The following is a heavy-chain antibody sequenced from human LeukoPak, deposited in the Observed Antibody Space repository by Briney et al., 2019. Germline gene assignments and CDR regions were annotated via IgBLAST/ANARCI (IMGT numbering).Heavy chain of an antibody. CDR2: ISGSGGST. V-gene: IGHV3-23*01. D-gene: IGHD6-19*01. CDR1: GFTFSSYA. J-gene: IGHJ4*02. Sequence: GGSLRLSCAASGFTFSSYAMSWVRQAPGKGLEWVSAISGSGGSTYYADSVKGRFTISRDNSKNTLYLQMNSLRAEDTAVYYCAKGPPGQWLVLLGENDYWGQGTLVTVSS. CDR3: AKGPPGQWLVLLGENDY.